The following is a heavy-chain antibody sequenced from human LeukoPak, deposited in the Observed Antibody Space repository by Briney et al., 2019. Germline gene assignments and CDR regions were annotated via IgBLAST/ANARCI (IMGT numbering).Heavy chain of an antibody. V-gene: IGHV4-4*09. D-gene: IGHD3-22*01. CDR3: ARLYYYDSSGYYLGYYYYYMDV. CDR2: IYTSGST. Sequence: SETLSLTCTVSGGSISSYYWSWIRQPPGKGLEWIGYIYTSGSTNYNPSLKSRVTISVDTSKTQFSLKLSSVTAADTAVYYCARLYYYDSSGYYLGYYYYYMDVWGKGTTVTVSS. J-gene: IGHJ6*03. CDR1: GGSISSYY.